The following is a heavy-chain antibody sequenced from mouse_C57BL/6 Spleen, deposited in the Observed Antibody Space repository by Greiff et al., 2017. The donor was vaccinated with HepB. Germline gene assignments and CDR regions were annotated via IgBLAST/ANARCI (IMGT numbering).Heavy chain of an antibody. CDR2: IYPGDGDT. J-gene: IGHJ1*03. V-gene: IGHV1-82*01. D-gene: IGHD2-2*01. CDR1: GYAFSSSW. CDR3: ARSIGGLRRYVDV. Sequence: QVQLKQSGPELVKPGASVKISCKASGYAFSSSWMNWVKQRPGKGLEWIGRIYPGDGDTNYNGKFKGKATLTADKSSSTAYMQLSSLTSEDSAVYFGARSIGGLRRYVDVWGTGTTVTVSS.